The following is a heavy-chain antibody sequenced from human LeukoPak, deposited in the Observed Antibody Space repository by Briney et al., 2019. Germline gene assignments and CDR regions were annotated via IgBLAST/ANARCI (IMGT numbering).Heavy chain of an antibody. CDR3: AKDMYYDSSGPVFDY. J-gene: IGHJ4*02. V-gene: IGHV3-23*01. Sequence: GGSLRLSCAASGFTLSSCAMSWVRQAPGKGLEWVSTISGSGGNTYYADSVKGRFTISRDTSKNTLYLQMNSPRAEDTAVYYCAKDMYYDSSGPVFDYWGQGTLVTVSS. CDR2: ISGSGGNT. D-gene: IGHD3-22*01. CDR1: GFTLSSCA.